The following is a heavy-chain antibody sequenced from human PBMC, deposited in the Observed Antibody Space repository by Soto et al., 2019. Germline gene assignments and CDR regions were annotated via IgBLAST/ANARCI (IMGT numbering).Heavy chain of an antibody. J-gene: IGHJ6*02. Sequence: QVQLVQSGAEVKKPGSSVKVSCKASGGTFSSYAISWVRQAPGQGLEWMGGIIPIFGTANYAQKFQGRVTITADESTSTADRELSSLRSEATAVYYCATPGYEFGYSCGTDVWGHGTTVTVSS. CDR3: ATPGYEFGYSCGTDV. CDR2: IIPIFGTA. CDR1: GGTFSSYA. D-gene: IGHD5-12*01. V-gene: IGHV1-69*12.